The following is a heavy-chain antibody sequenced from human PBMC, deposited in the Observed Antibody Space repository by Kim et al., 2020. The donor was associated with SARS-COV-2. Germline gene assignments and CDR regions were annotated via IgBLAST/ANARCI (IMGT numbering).Heavy chain of an antibody. CDR1: GYSFTSYW. CDR3: ARHVDAYCGGDCYPTSDYYYYGMDV. Sequence: GESLKISCKGSGYSFTSYWFGWVRQMPGKGLEWMGIIYPGDSDTRYSPSFQGRVTISADKSISTAYLQWSSLKASDTAMYYCARHVDAYCGGDCYPTSDYYYYGMDVWGQGTTVTVSS. J-gene: IGHJ6*02. D-gene: IGHD2-21*02. CDR2: IYPGDSDT. V-gene: IGHV5-51*01.